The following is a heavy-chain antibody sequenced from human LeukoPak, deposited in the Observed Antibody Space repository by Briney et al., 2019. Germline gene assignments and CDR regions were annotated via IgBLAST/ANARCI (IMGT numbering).Heavy chain of an antibody. CDR3: ARDILTGYYSDY. Sequence: SVKVSCKASGGTFSSYAISWVRQAPGQGLEWMGRIIPILGIANYAQKFQGRVTITADKSTSTAYMEPSSLRSEDTAVYYCARDILTGYYSDYWGQGTLVTVSS. CDR1: GGTFSSYA. CDR2: IIPILGIA. J-gene: IGHJ4*02. D-gene: IGHD3-9*01. V-gene: IGHV1-69*04.